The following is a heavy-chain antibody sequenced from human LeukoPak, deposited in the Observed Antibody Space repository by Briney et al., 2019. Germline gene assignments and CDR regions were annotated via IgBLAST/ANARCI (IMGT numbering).Heavy chain of an antibody. D-gene: IGHD6-13*01. Sequence: PGGSLRLSCAASGFTFSSYSMNWVRQAPGKGLEWVSSISSSSSYIYYADSVKGRFTISRDNAKNSLYLQMNSLRAEDTAVYYCARDKESSWIDAFDIWGQGTMVTVSS. CDR2: ISSSSSYI. CDR3: ARDKESSWIDAFDI. CDR1: GFTFSSYS. J-gene: IGHJ3*02. V-gene: IGHV3-21*01.